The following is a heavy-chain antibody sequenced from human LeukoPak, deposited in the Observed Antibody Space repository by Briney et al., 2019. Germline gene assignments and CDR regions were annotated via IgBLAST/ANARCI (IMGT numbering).Heavy chain of an antibody. V-gene: IGHV3-30*18. CDR1: GFTFSSYG. CDR2: ISYDGSNK. D-gene: IGHD1-14*01. J-gene: IGHJ3*02. Sequence: GMSLRLSCAASGFTFSSYGMHWVRQAPGKGLEWVAVISYDGSNKYYADSVKGRFTISRDNSKNTLYLQMNSLRAEDTAVYYCAKDRRMGDAFDIWGQGTMITVSS. CDR3: AKDRRMGDAFDI.